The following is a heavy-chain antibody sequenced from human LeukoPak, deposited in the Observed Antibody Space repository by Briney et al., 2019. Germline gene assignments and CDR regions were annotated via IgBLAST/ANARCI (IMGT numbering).Heavy chain of an antibody. V-gene: IGHV1-2*02. J-gene: IGHJ5*02. Sequence: ASVKASCKASGYTFTGYYVHWVRQAPGQGLEWMGWINPNSGGTNYAQKFQGRVTMTRDTSISTAYMELSRLRSDDTAVYYCARGDYYDSSGYYQTPGWFDPWGQGTLVTVSS. CDR3: ARGDYYDSSGYYQTPGWFDP. D-gene: IGHD3-22*01. CDR1: GYTFTGYY. CDR2: INPNSGGT.